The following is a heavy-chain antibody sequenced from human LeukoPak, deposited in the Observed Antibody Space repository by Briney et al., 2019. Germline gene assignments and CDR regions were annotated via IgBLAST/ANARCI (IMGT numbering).Heavy chain of an antibody. J-gene: IGHJ4*02. CDR3: ARGYCSSTSCYLFYFDY. Sequence: PSETLSLTCAVYGRSFSGYYWSWIRQPPGKGLEWIGEINHSGSTNYNPSLKSRVTISVDTSKNQFSLKLSSVTAADTAVYYCARGYCSSTSCYLFYFDYWGQGTLVTVSS. V-gene: IGHV4-34*01. CDR2: INHSGST. D-gene: IGHD2-2*01. CDR1: GRSFSGYY.